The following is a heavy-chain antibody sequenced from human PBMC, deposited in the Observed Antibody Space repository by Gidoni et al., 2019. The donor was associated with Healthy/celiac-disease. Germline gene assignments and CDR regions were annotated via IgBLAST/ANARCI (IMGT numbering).Heavy chain of an antibody. CDR3: TGAICGVVP. Sequence: VPLVESGGGLVKPGGSMRLSFSSSGFTFSSDSMNWFRQAPGKGLERVSSISSSSSYIYYADSVKGRFTISRDNDKNSLYLQMNSLRAEDTAVYYYTGAICGVVPWGQGTLVTVSS. J-gene: IGHJ5*02. D-gene: IGHD3-3*01. CDR1: GFTFSSDS. CDR2: ISSSSSYI. V-gene: IGHV3-21*01.